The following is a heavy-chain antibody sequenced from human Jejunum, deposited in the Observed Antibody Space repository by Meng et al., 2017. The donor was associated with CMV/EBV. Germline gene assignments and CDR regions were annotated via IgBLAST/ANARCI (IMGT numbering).Heavy chain of an antibody. D-gene: IGHD3-9*01. CDR2: IYPGDSDT. Sequence: WVRQMPGKGLEWMAIIYPGDSDTRYSPSFQGQVTISTDKSTSTAFLQWNSLKTSDTAMYYCARLTMWYDSLTGLPMGLNPYYIDYWGQGTLVTVSS. CDR3: ARLTMWYDSLTGLPMGLNPYYIDY. V-gene: IGHV5-51*01. J-gene: IGHJ4*02.